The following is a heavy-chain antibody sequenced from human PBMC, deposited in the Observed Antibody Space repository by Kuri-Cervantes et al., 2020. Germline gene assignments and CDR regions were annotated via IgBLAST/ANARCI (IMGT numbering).Heavy chain of an antibody. Sequence: ESLKISCAVYGGSFSGYYWSWIRQPPGKGLEWIGEINHSGSTNYNPSLKSRVTISVDTSKNQFSLKLSSVTAADTAVYYCARGRRAARPHYFDYWGQGTLVTVSS. V-gene: IGHV4-34*01. CDR1: GGSFSGYY. CDR3: ARGRRAARPHYFDY. D-gene: IGHD6-6*01. CDR2: INHSGST. J-gene: IGHJ4*02.